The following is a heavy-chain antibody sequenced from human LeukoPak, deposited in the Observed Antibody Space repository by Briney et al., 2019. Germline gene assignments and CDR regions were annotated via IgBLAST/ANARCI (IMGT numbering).Heavy chain of an antibody. CDR3: ARQGTAPFDY. V-gene: IGHV5-51*01. CDR2: IFPGESNI. D-gene: IGHD2-21*02. CDR1: GYSVNTYW. Sequence: GESLKIPCNGPGYSVNTYWLARVREMPGKGLEWRGMIFPGESNISYSPSFQGHVTISADKSTNTAYLQWSSLQASDSAIYYCARQGTAPFDYWGQGTLVTVSS. J-gene: IGHJ4*02.